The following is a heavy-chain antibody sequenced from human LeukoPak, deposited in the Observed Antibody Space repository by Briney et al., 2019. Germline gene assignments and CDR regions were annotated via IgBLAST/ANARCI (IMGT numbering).Heavy chain of an antibody. J-gene: IGHJ4*02. V-gene: IGHV1-18*01. CDR2: ISAYNGNT. Sequence: ASVKVSCRASGYTFSNYGVSWVRQAPGQGLEWMGWISAYNGNTNYAQKLQGRLTMTTDTSTSTAYMELRSLRSDDTAVYYCARDIGSGSGWREPRNWGQGTLVTISS. CDR1: GYTFSNYG. D-gene: IGHD6-19*01. CDR3: ARDIGSGSGWREPRN.